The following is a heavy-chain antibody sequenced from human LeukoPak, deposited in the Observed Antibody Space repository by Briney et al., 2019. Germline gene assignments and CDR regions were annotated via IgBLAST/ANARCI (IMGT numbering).Heavy chain of an antibody. CDR2: ISASNTI. CDR1: GFNFKYYS. J-gene: IGHJ4*02. V-gene: IGHV3-69-1*01. CDR3: TRGSRFDY. Sequence: GGSPRLSCVSSGFNFKYYSLNWVRQAPGKGLEWISYISASNTIYYADSVKGRFTISRDNAKNSVYLQMNSLRVEDTAMYYCTRGSRFDYWGRGAPVTVSS.